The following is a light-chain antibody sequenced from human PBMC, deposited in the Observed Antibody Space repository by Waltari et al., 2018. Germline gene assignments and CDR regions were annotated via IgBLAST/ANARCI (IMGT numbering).Light chain of an antibody. Sequence: EIVLTQSTGTLSLSPGERATLSCRASQSVGRSLAWYQQRPGQASRLLMYGASSRAANIPDRFGGSGSGTDFSLTINRLEPEDFAVYYCQHYLRLPVSFGQGTKVEIK. CDR2: GAS. CDR3: QHYLRLPVS. V-gene: IGKV3-20*01. CDR1: QSVGRS. J-gene: IGKJ1*01.